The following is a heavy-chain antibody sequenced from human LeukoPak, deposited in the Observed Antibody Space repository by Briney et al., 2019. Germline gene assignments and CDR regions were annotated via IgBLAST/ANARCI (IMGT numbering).Heavy chain of an antibody. J-gene: IGHJ6*02. CDR2: IYPSGST. CDR1: DGSISSYY. D-gene: IGHD6-13*01. CDR3: ARTSSNSWSYGMDV. Sequence: SETLSLTCTVSDGSISSYYWSWIRQPAGKGLEWIGRIYPSGSTNYNPSLKSRVAMSVDTSKNQFSLKLSSVTAADTAVHYCARTSSNSWSYGMDVWGQGTTVTVSS. V-gene: IGHV4-4*07.